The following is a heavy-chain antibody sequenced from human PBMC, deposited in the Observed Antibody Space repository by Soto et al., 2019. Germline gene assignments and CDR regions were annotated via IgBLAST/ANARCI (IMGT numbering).Heavy chain of an antibody. CDR1: GGSISSYY. CDR3: ARGCSGGSCYLSPWFDP. D-gene: IGHD2-15*01. V-gene: IGHV4-59*01. J-gene: IGHJ5*02. Sequence: XATLSLTCTVSGGSISSYYWSWIRQPPGKGLEWIGYIYYSGSTNYNPSLKSRVTISVDTSKNQFSLKLSSVTAADTAVYYCARGCSGGSCYLSPWFDPWGQGTLVTVSS. CDR2: IYYSGST.